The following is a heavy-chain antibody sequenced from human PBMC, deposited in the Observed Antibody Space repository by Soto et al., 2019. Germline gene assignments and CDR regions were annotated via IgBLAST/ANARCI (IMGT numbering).Heavy chain of an antibody. J-gene: IGHJ4*02. CDR2: IYHSGST. D-gene: IGHD3-10*01. CDR3: ARGVYGSPYFDY. CDR1: GYSISSGYY. Sequence: SETLSLTCAVSGYSISSGYYWGWIRQPPGKGLEWIGSIYHSGSTYYNPSLKSRVTISVDTSKNQFSLKLSSVTAADTAVYYCARGVYGSPYFDYWGQGTLVTVS. V-gene: IGHV4-38-2*01.